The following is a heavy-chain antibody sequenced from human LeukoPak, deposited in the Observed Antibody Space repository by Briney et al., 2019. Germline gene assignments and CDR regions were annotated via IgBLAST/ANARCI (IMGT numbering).Heavy chain of an antibody. CDR1: GYTFTKYG. V-gene: IGHV1-18*01. D-gene: IGHD3-10*01. J-gene: IGHJ3*02. CDR3: ARDRSTMVRGENFAFDI. CDR2: IGTHTGNR. Sequence: GASVKVSCKASGYTFTKYGVSWVRQAPGQGLEWMGWIGTHTGNRNYVKKFQGRVTLTTETSTSTAYMELKSLRSDDTAVYYCARDRSTMVRGENFAFDIWGQGTMVTVSS.